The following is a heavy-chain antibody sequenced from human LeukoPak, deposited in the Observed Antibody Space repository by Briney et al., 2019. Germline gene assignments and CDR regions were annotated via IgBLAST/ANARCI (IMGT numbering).Heavy chain of an antibody. CDR1: GGSISSSSYY. D-gene: IGHD3-10*01. Sequence: SETLSLTCTVSGGSISSSSYYWGWIRQPPGKGLEWIGSNYYSGSTYYNPSLKSRVTISVDTSKNQFSLKLSPVTAADTAVYYCARESNYHGSGTGWFDPWGQGTLVTVSS. V-gene: IGHV4-39*02. J-gene: IGHJ5*02. CDR3: ARESNYHGSGTGWFDP. CDR2: NYYSGST.